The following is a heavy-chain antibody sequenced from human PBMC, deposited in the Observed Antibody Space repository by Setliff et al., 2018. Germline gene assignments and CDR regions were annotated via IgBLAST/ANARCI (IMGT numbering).Heavy chain of an antibody. J-gene: IGHJ4*02. CDR2: ICSDGSNK. D-gene: IGHD1-1*01. V-gene: IGHV3-33*06. CDR1: GFTFKNYG. CDR3: AKDRVNDGYWDFDS. Sequence: GGSLRLSCVASGFTFKNYGMHWVRQAPGKGLEWVAVICSDGSNKFYADSVKGRFTISGDNSKNTLFLQMNNLRAEDTATYYCAKDRVNDGYWDFDSWGQGTLVTVSS.